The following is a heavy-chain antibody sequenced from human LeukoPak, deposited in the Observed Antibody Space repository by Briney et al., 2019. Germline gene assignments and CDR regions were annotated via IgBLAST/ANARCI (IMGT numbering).Heavy chain of an antibody. V-gene: IGHV3-48*01. CDR1: GFTFDTYS. D-gene: IGHD4-17*01. CDR3: ARTSTYGDYDY. Sequence: SGGSLRLSCAAPGFTFDTYSMNSVRQAPGKRLEWVSYISGDTSTKYYADSVKGRFTISRDGAKSSLYLQMKSRRAEDTAIYYCARTSTYGDYDYWGQGTLVTVSS. CDR2: ISGDTSTK. J-gene: IGHJ4*02.